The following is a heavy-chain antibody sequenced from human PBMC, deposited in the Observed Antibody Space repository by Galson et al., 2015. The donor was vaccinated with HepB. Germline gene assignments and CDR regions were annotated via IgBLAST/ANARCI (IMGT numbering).Heavy chain of an antibody. CDR3: AREVGPPPGAFDI. V-gene: IGHV1-2*02. D-gene: IGHD3-10*01. J-gene: IGHJ3*02. CDR2: INPNSGGT. Sequence: SVKVSCKASGYTFTGYYMHWVRQAPGQGLEWIGWINPNSGGTNYAQKFQGRVTMTRDTSISTAYMELSRLRSDDTAVYYCAREVGPPPGAFDIWGQGTMVTVSS. CDR1: GYTFTGYY.